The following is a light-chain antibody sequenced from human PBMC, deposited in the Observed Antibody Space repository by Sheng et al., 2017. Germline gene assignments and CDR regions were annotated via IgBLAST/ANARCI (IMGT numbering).Light chain of an antibody. Sequence: QSVLTQPPSASGTPGQRVSISCSGSRSNIGSNVVNWYQLLPGTAPKLLIYRNNQRPSGVPDRFSGSKAGTSASLAITGLQAEDEATYYCQSFDISLSGSVFGGGTKLTVL. CDR3: QSFDISLSGSV. J-gene: IGLJ2*01. CDR2: RNN. V-gene: IGLV1-44*01. CDR1: RSNIGSNV.